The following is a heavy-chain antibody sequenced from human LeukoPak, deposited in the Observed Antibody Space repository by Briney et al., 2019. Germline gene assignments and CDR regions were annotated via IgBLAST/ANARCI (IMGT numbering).Heavy chain of an antibody. D-gene: IGHD3-22*01. V-gene: IGHV3-7*03. CDR2: IKQDGSEK. Sequence: GGSLRLSCAASGFTFSSYWMSWVRQAPGKGLEWVANIKQDGSEKYYVDSVKGRFTISRDNSKNTLYLQMNSLRAEDTAVYYCAKDPSIRDSQGYWGQGTLVTVSS. CDR3: AKDPSIRDSQGY. J-gene: IGHJ4*02. CDR1: GFTFSSYW.